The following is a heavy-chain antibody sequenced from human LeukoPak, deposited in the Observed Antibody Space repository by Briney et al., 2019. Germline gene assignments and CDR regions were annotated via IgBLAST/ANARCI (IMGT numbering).Heavy chain of an antibody. CDR1: GGSFSGYY. D-gene: IGHD3-3*01. J-gene: IGHJ5*02. CDR3: ARSLITIFGVVNWFDP. Sequence: SETLSLTCAVYGGSFSGYYWSWIRQPPGKGLEWIGEINHSGSTNYNPSLKSRVTISVDTSKNQFSLKLGSVTAADTAVYYCARSLITIFGVVNWFDPWGQGTLVTVSS. CDR2: INHSGST. V-gene: IGHV4-34*01.